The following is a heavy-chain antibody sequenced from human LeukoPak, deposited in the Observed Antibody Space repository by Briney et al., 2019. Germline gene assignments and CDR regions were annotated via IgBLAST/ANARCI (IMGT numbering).Heavy chain of an antibody. CDR3: ARGRQDQLVVPSPKYYFDY. J-gene: IGHJ4*02. CDR1: GGSISSGGYY. D-gene: IGHD6-6*01. V-gene: IGHV4-39*07. Sequence: SETLSLTCTVSGGSISSGGYYWSWIRQPPGKGLEWIGEINHSGSTNYNPSLKSRVTISVDTSKNQFSLKLSSVTAADTAVYYCARGRQDQLVVPSPKYYFDYWGQGTLVTVSS. CDR2: INHSGST.